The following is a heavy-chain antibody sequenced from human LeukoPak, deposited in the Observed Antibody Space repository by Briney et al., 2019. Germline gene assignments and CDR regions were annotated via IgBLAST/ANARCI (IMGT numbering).Heavy chain of an antibody. J-gene: IGHJ4*02. CDR1: GFTFSSYS. D-gene: IGHD3-10*01. CDR2: IYSGGST. Sequence: GGSLRLSCAASGFTFSSYSMNWVRQAPGKGLEWVSVIYSGGSTYYADSVKGRFTISRDNSKNTLYLQMNSLRAEDTAVYYCARALWFGDLYYWGQGTLVTVSS. V-gene: IGHV3-53*01. CDR3: ARALWFGDLYY.